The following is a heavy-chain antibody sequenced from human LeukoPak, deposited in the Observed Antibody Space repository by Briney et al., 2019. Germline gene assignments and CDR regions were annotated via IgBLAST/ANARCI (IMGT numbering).Heavy chain of an antibody. V-gene: IGHV3-48*03. CDR1: GLTLSSYE. D-gene: IGHD6-13*01. Sequence: PGGSLRPSCPAAGLTLSSYEMNWARHPPGRGREWDSYIISSGSTIYYAASVKGRFTISRDNAKSSLYPQMNSLSAEERAVSCCARDRWFDYWGQGTLGTVSS. CDR3: ARDRWFDY. J-gene: IGHJ4*02. CDR2: IISSGSTI.